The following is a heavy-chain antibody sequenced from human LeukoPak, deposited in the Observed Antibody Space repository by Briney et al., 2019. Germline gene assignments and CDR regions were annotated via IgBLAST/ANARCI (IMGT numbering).Heavy chain of an antibody. CDR3: ARFSVSQAWFDP. CDR2: IYPGGST. D-gene: IGHD1-14*01. J-gene: IGHJ5*02. CDR1: GYSISSGYY. Sequence: SETLSLTYTVSGYSISSGYYWGWIRQSPGKGLEWIGSIYPGGSTYPNPSLKSRVTMSVDTSKNQFSLKMSSVTAADTAVYYCARFSVSQAWFDPWGQGTLVTVSS. V-gene: IGHV4-38-2*02.